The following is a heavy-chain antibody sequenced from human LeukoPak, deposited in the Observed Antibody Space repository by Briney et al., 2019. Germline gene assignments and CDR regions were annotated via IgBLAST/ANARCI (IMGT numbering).Heavy chain of an antibody. CDR3: ARDMGFWSVKGQFDP. J-gene: IGHJ5*02. Sequence: SETLSLTCTVSGVSINNYYWNWIRQPPGEGLEWIGYIYNNGNTRYNPSLKSRVTIPIDTSKNQFSLKLSSVTAADTALYYCARDMGFWSVKGQFDPWGQGTLVTVSS. D-gene: IGHD3-3*01. V-gene: IGHV4-59*01. CDR1: GVSINNYY. CDR2: IYNNGNT.